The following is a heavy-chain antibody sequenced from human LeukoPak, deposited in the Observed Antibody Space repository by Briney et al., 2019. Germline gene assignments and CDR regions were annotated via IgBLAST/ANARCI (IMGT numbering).Heavy chain of an antibody. V-gene: IGHV4-59*01. CDR1: GGSISSYY. D-gene: IGHD5-12*01. CDR3: ARARRYHSGLDAFDI. Sequence: SETLSLTCTVSGGSISSYYWSWIRQPPGKGLEWIGYIYYSGSTNYNPSLKSRVTISVDTSKNQFSPKLSSVTAADTAVYYCARARRYHSGLDAFDIWGQGTMVTVSS. CDR2: IYYSGST. J-gene: IGHJ3*02.